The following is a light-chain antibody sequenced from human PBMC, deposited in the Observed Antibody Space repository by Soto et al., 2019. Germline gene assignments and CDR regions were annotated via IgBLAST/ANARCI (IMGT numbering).Light chain of an antibody. CDR1: QSVSTN. Sequence: VMTHSPATLSVSPGEIATLSCGASQSVSTNLAWYQQRPGQAPRLIISGAYTRATGIPARFSGSGSGTEFTLTISSLQSEDFAIYYCQQFNKCPRTFGHGTKVDIK. V-gene: IGKV3-15*01. J-gene: IGKJ1*01. CDR2: GAY. CDR3: QQFNKCPRT.